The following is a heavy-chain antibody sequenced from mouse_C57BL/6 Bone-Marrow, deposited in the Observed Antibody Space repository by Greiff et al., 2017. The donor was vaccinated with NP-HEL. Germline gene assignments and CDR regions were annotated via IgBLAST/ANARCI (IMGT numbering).Heavy chain of an antibody. D-gene: IGHD2-1*01. J-gene: IGHJ3*01. Sequence: QVQLQQSGPELVKPGASVKISCKASGYAFSSSWMNWVKQRPGKGLEWIGRIYPGDGDTNYNGKFKGKATLTADKSSSTAYMQLSSLTSEDSAVYFCARIYYGNYKAFAYWGQGTLVTVSA. V-gene: IGHV1-82*01. CDR3: ARIYYGNYKAFAY. CDR2: IYPGDGDT. CDR1: GYAFSSSW.